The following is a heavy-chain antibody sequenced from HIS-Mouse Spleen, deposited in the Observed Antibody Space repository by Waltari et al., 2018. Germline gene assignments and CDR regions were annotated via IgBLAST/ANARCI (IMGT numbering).Heavy chain of an antibody. J-gene: IGHJ4*02. CDR2: IDWHDDK. CDR1: GFSLSTSGMC. CDR3: ARIAEGYTSGWYAFDY. D-gene: IGHD6-19*01. Sequence: QVTLRESGPALVKPTQTLTLTCTFSGFSLSTSGMCVSWIHQPPGKALEWLARIDWHDDKYYSTSLKTRLTISRDTSKNQVVLTMTNMDPLDTATYYCARIAEGYTSGWYAFDYWGQGTLVTVSS. V-gene: IGHV2-70*15.